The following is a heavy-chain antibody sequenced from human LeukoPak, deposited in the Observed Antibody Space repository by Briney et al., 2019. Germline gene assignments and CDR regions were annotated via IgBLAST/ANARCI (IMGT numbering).Heavy chain of an antibody. V-gene: IGHV3-7*03. CDR1: GFMFSSNW. Sequence: GGSLRLSCAATGFMFSSNWMSWVRLAPGKGLEWVANIKEDGTETYYVDSVKGRFTISRDNAKNSLYLQMNSLRVEDTAVYYCAKEGRSLQTYWGQGTLVTVSS. CDR3: AKEGRSLQTY. CDR2: IKEDGTET. D-gene: IGHD5-24*01. J-gene: IGHJ4*02.